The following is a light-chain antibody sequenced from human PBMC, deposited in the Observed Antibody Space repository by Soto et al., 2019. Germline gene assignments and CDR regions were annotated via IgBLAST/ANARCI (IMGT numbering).Light chain of an antibody. CDR3: QQCRNWPLT. V-gene: IGKV3-15*01. CDR1: QNVYNN. Sequence: EIVMTQSPATLSVSPGEGATLSCKASQNVYNNLAWYQQRPCQPPRLLIYDASTWATGISARFSGSGYGTEFTLTISSLQSEEFAVYLCQQCRNWPLTFGGGTKGEIK. J-gene: IGKJ4*01. CDR2: DAS.